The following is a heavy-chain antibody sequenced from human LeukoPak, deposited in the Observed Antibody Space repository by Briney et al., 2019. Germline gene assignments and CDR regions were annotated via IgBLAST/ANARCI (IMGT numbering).Heavy chain of an antibody. Sequence: SGGSLRLSCAASGFTFSSYSMNWVRQAPGKGLECVASISSSSSSIYYADSFKGRFTISRDDAKNSLYLQMNSLRAEDTAVYYCARTATDTGEFDYWGQGTLVT. J-gene: IGHJ4*02. V-gene: IGHV3-21*01. D-gene: IGHD6-13*01. CDR3: ARTATDTGEFDY. CDR1: GFTFSSYS. CDR2: ISSSSSSI.